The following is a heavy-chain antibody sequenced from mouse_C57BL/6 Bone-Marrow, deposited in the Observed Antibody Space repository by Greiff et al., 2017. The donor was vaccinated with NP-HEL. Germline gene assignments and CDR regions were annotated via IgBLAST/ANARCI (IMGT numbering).Heavy chain of an antibody. V-gene: IGHV1-64*01. D-gene: IGHD1-1*01. CDR2: IHPNSGST. J-gene: IGHJ4*01. CDR1: GYTFNSYW. Sequence: QVQLQQPGAELVKPGASVKLSCKASGYTFNSYWMHWVKQRPGQGLEWIGMIHPNSGSTNYNEKFKSKATLTVDKSSSTAYMQLSSLTSEDSAVYYCAIYYYGSSPYYYAMDYWCQGTSVTVSS. CDR3: AIYYYGSSPYYYAMDY.